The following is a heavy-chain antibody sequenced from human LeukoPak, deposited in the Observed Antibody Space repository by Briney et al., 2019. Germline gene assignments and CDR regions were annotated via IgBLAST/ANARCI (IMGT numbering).Heavy chain of an antibody. CDR3: ARDLRYCSSTSCSYYFDY. D-gene: IGHD2-2*01. V-gene: IGHV3-7*01. CDR2: IKRDGSEK. Sequence: PGGSLRLSCAASGFTFSSYWMSWVRQAPGKGLEWGANIKRDGSEKYYVDSVKGRFTISRDNAKNSLYLQMNSLRAEDTAVYYCARDLRYCSSTSCSYYFDYWGQGTLVTVSS. CDR1: GFTFSSYW. J-gene: IGHJ4*02.